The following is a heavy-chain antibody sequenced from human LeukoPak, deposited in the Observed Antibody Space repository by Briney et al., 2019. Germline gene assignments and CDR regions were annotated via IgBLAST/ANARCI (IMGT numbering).Heavy chain of an antibody. J-gene: IGHJ3*02. CDR3: AKDMTHYYDSSGYLGIDAFDI. Sequence: GGSLRLSCAASGFTFDDYAMHWVRQAPGKGLEWVSGISWNSGSIGYADSVKGRFTISRDNAKNSLYLQMNSLRAEDTALYYCAKDMTHYYDSSGYLGIDAFDIWGQGTMVTVSS. D-gene: IGHD3-22*01. CDR1: GFTFDDYA. CDR2: ISWNSGSI. V-gene: IGHV3-9*01.